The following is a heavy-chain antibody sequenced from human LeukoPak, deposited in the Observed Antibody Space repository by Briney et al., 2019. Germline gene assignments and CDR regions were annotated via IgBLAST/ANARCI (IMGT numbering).Heavy chain of an antibody. D-gene: IGHD3-10*01. J-gene: IGHJ6*03. CDR1: GLSFSDYS. Sequence: GGSLRLSCAASGLSFSDYSMNWVRQAPGKGLEWVSYISSSGSTIYYADSVKGRFTISRDNAKNSLYLQMNSLRAEDTAVYYCARLSMVRGVIIKGMDVWGKGTTVTISS. CDR2: ISSSGSTI. CDR3: ARLSMVRGVIIKGMDV. V-gene: IGHV3-48*04.